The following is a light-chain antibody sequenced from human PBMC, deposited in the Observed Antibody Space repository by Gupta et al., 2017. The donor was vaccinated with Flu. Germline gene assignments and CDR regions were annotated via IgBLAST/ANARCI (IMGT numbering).Light chain of an antibody. CDR3: MRALQTPPT. CDR1: QSLLHSNGYNY. CDR2: LGS. V-gene: IGKV2-28*01. Sequence: DIVMTQSPLPLPVTSGEPASISCRSSQSLLHSNGYNYLDWYLQKPGQSPQLLNYLGSNRASGVPDRFSGSGSGTDFTLKISRVKAENVEVYYCMRALQTPPTFGQGTKVEIK. J-gene: IGKJ1*01.